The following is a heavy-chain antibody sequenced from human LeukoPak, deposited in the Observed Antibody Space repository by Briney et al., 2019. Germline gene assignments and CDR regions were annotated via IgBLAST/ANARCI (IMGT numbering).Heavy chain of an antibody. J-gene: IGHJ5*02. D-gene: IGHD3-10*01. CDR1: GFTFSYYG. V-gene: IGHV3-30*02. CDR3: AKPLMRDRWFGES. Sequence: GGSLRLSCAASGFTFSYYGIHWVRQAPGKGLEWVAFIRYDGNDKYYAKSVKGRFTISRDTSRNTVSLQMNSLRLGDTAIYYCAKPLMRDRWFGESWGQGTLVTVSS. CDR2: IRYDGNDK.